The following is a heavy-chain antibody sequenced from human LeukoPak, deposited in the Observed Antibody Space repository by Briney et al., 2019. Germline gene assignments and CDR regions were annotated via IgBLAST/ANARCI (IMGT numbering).Heavy chain of an antibody. CDR2: IWYDVSNK. J-gene: IGHJ4*02. D-gene: IGHD1-26*01. V-gene: IGHV3-33*08. CDR3: ASTPDREGTDY. CDR1: GFTFSDYY. Sequence: GGSLRLSCAASGFTFSDYYMSWIRQAPGKGLEWVAVIWYDVSNKYYADSVKGRFTISRDNSKNTLYLQMNSLRAEDTAVYYCASTPDREGTDYWGQGTLVTVSS.